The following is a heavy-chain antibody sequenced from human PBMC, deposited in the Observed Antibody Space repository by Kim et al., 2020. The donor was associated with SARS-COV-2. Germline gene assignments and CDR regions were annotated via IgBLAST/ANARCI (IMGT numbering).Heavy chain of an antibody. CDR3: ARGRYYGSGSDFDY. CDR1: GFTFSSYD. Sequence: GGSLGLSCAASGFTFSSYDMHWVRQATGKGLEWVSAIGTAGDTYYPGSVKGRFTISRENAKNSLYLQMNSLRAGDTAVYYCARGRYYGSGSDFDYWGQGTLVTVSS. CDR2: IGTAGDT. J-gene: IGHJ4*02. V-gene: IGHV3-13*04. D-gene: IGHD3-10*01.